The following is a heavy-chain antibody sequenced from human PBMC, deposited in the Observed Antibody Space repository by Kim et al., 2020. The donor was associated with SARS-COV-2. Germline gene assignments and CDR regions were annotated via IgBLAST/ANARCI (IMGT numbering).Heavy chain of an antibody. D-gene: IGHD2-2*01. Sequence: GGSLRLSCAASGFTFSSYWMSWVRQAPGKGLEWVANIKQDGSEKYYVDSVKGRFTISRDNAKNSLYLQMNSLRAEDTAVYYCARDSIRFSAAADAFDIWGQGTMVTVSS. CDR1: GFTFSSYW. CDR2: IKQDGSEK. V-gene: IGHV3-7*03. CDR3: ARDSIRFSAAADAFDI. J-gene: IGHJ3*02.